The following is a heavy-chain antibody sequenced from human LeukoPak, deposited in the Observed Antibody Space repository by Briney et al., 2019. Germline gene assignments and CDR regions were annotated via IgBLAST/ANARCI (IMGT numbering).Heavy chain of an antibody. D-gene: IGHD1-7*01. J-gene: IGHJ4*02. CDR3: AKVPYNWNYDYFDY. V-gene: IGHV3-33*06. Sequence: GRSLRLSCAASGFTFSSYGMHWVRQAPGKGLEWVAVIWYDGSNKYYADSVKGRFTISRDNSKNTLYLQMNSPRAEDTAVYYCAKVPYNWNYDYFDYWGQGTLVTVSS. CDR1: GFTFSSYG. CDR2: IWYDGSNK.